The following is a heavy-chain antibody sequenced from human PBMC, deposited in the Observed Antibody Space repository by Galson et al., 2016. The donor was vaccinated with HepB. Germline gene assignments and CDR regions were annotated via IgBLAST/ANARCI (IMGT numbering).Heavy chain of an antibody. CDR3: ATTPLTGYSNPLDY. CDR2: MNPKNANT. Sequence: SVKVSCKASGYTFTNYDINWVRQGTGQGLEWMGWMNPKNANTGYAQKFQGRVTMTRNTSITTAYMELRSLRSEDTAVYYCATTPLTGYSNPLDYWGQGSLVTVSS. CDR1: GYTFTNYD. J-gene: IGHJ4*02. V-gene: IGHV1-8*01. D-gene: IGHD3-9*01.